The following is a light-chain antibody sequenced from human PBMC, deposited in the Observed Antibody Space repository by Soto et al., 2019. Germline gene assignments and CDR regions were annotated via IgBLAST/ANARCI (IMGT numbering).Light chain of an antibody. Sequence: EILMAQSPATLSVSLLERVTLPFWASQNISSSLAWYQQKPGQAPRLLIYDASFRATGIPPRFSGSGSGTDFILTISSLQTDDFATYYCQYYAGVWTFGQGTKVDI. CDR2: DAS. CDR3: QYYAGVWT. CDR1: QNISSS. J-gene: IGKJ1*01. V-gene: IGKV3-15*01.